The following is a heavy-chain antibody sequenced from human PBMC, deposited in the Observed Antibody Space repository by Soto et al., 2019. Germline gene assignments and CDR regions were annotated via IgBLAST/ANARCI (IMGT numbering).Heavy chain of an antibody. CDR1: GFTFSSYA. CDR3: ARGPSSLPRFDY. CDR2: ISYDGSNK. Sequence: QVQLVESGGGVVKPGRSLRLSCAASGFTFSSYAMHWVRQAPGKGLEWVAVISYDGSNKYYADSVKGRFTSSRDNSKNTLYLQMNSLRAEDTAVYYCARGPSSLPRFDYWGQGALGTVSS. J-gene: IGHJ4*02. D-gene: IGHD2-2*01. V-gene: IGHV3-30-3*01.